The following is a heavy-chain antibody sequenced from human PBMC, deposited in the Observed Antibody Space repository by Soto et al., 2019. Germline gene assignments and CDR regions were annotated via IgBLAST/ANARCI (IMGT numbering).Heavy chain of an antibody. CDR3: ARDLWFGELLPAFDY. J-gene: IGHJ4*02. D-gene: IGHD3-10*01. V-gene: IGHV3-7*01. Sequence: PGGSLRLSCAASGFTFSSYWMSWVRQAPGKGLEWAANIKQDGSEKYYVDSVKGRFTISRDNAKNSLYLQMNSLRAEDTAVYYCARDLWFGELLPAFDYWGQGTLVTVSS. CDR1: GFTFSSYW. CDR2: IKQDGSEK.